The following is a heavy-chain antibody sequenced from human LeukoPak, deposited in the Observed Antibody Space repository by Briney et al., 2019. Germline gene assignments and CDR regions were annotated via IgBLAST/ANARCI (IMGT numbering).Heavy chain of an antibody. CDR1: GFTFSNYN. D-gene: IGHD4-11*01. J-gene: IGHJ4*02. CDR2: ISTGSSDL. Sequence: GRSLRLSCAASGFTFSNYNINWVRQAPGKRLEWVSSISTGSSDLYYADSLKGRFTLSRDNAKNSLYLQMNSLRAEDTAVYYWARGYSTESDYPVYWGQGTLVTVSS. V-gene: IGHV3-21*01. CDR3: ARGYSTESDYPVY.